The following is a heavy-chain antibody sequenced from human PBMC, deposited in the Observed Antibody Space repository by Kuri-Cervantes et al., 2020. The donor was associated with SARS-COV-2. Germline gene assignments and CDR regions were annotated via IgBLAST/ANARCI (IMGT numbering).Heavy chain of an antibody. CDR1: GFTFRIYW. CDR2: IHKDGSDT. Sequence: GESLKISCAASGFTFRIYWMYWVRQVPGRGLEWVARIHKDGSDTIYADSVRGRFTISRDNAINMVYLQMSSLRAEDTALYYCASDNSGSYFREGGGFDYWGQGTLVTVSS. D-gene: IGHD1-26*01. J-gene: IGHJ4*02. V-gene: IGHV3-74*01. CDR3: ASDNSGSYFREGGGFDY.